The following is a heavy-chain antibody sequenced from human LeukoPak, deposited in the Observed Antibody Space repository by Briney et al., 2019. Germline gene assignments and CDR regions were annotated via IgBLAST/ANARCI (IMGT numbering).Heavy chain of an antibody. CDR1: GFTFSGSA. V-gene: IGHV3-73*01. D-gene: IGHD3-22*01. J-gene: IGHJ4*02. CDR2: IRSKTNNYAT. CDR3: TGQAYYYDTSGFNFDY. Sequence: GGSLRLSCAASGFTFSGSAMHWVRQASGKGLEWVGRIRSKTNNYATAYAASVKGRFTISRDDSKNTAYLQMNSLKTEDTAVYYCTGQAYYYDTSGFNFDYWGQGILVAVSS.